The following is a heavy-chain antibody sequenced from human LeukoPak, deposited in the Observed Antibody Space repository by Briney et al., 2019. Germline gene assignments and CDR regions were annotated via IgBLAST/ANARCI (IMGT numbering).Heavy chain of an antibody. D-gene: IGHD5-24*01. Sequence: SETLSLTCAVYGGSFSGYYWSWIRQPPGKELEWIGEINHSGSTNYNPSLKSRVTISVDTSKNQFPLKLSSVTAADTAVYYCARGSRGYNHYYYYYYYMDVWGKGTTVTVSS. CDR1: GGSFSGYY. CDR3: ARGSRGYNHYYYYYYYMDV. J-gene: IGHJ6*03. CDR2: INHSGST. V-gene: IGHV4-34*01.